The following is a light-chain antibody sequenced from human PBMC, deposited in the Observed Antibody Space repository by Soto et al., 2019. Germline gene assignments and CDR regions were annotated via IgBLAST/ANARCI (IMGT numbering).Light chain of an antibody. CDR2: WAS. Sequence: DIVMTQSPDSLAVSLGERATINCKSSQSVLYSSNNKNYLAWYQHKPGQPPKLLIYWASTRESVVPDRFSVIGSVTDFTLTISSLQAGDVAVYYCQEYYSTPWTFGQGTNVEIK. CDR1: QSVLYSSNNKNY. V-gene: IGKV4-1*01. CDR3: QEYYSTPWT. J-gene: IGKJ1*01.